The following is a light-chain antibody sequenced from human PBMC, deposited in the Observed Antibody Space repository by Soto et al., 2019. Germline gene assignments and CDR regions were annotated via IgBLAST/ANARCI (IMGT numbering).Light chain of an antibody. CDR2: EVN. CDR1: SSNVGSYKL. V-gene: IGLV2-23*02. CDR3: SSTAGNNNLV. J-gene: IGLJ3*02. Sequence: QSVLTQPASVSGSPGQSITISCTGTSSNVGSYKLVSWYQQHPGKAPKLMIFEVNKRPSGVSNRFSGSKSGNTASLTVSGLQAEDEAFYYCSSTAGNNNLVFGGGTKVTVL.